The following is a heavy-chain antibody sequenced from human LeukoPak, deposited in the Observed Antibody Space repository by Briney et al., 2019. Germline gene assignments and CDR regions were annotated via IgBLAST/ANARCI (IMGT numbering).Heavy chain of an antibody. J-gene: IGHJ5*02. CDR1: GGSISSGSYY. V-gene: IGHV4-61*01. CDR3: ARDRGGIVGATHWFDP. CDR2: IYYSGST. Sequence: SETLSLTCAVSGGSISSGSYYWSWIRQPPGKGLEWIGYIYYSGSTNYNPSLKSRVTISVDTSKNQFSLKLSSVTAADTAVYYCARDRGGIVGATHWFDPWGQGTLVTVSS. D-gene: IGHD1-26*01.